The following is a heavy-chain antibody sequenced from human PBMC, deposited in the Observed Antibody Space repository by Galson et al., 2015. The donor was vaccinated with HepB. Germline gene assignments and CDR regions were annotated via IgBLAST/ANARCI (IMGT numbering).Heavy chain of an antibody. CDR1: GYTFTSYD. J-gene: IGHJ3*02. CDR2: MNPNSGNT. Sequence: SVKVSCKASGYTFTSYDINWVRQATGQGLEWMGWMNPNSGNTGYAQKFQGRVTMTRNTPISTAYMELSSLRSEDTAVYYCARPYGAQWLDQDAFDIWGQGTMVTVSS. D-gene: IGHD6-19*01. V-gene: IGHV1-8*01. CDR3: ARPYGAQWLDQDAFDI.